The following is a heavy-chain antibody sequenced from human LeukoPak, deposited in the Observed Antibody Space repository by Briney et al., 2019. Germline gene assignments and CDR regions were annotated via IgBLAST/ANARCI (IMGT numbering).Heavy chain of an antibody. CDR3: ASARVEWELLLDY. CDR2: INPNSGGT. CDR1: GYTFTGYY. V-gene: IGHV1-2*02. Sequence: ASVKVSCKASGYTFTGYYMHWVRQAPGQGLEWMGWINPNSGGTNYAQKFQGRVTMTRDTSISTAYMELSRLRSDDTAVYYCASARVEWELLLDYWGQGTLVTVSS. J-gene: IGHJ4*02. D-gene: IGHD1-26*01.